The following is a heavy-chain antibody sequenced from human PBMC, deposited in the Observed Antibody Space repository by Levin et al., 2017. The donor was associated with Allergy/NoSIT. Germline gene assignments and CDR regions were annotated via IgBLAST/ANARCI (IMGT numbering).Heavy chain of an antibody. Sequence: SQTLSLTCTVSGGSVSSGSYYWSWIRQPPGKGLEWIGYIYYSGSTNYNPSLKSRVTISVDTSKNQFSLKLSSVTAADTAVYYCARLFKGARYYYDSSGYYFGTIDYWGQGTLVTVSS. J-gene: IGHJ4*02. CDR1: GGSVSSGSYY. CDR2: IYYSGST. V-gene: IGHV4-61*01. D-gene: IGHD3-22*01. CDR3: ARLFKGARYYYDSSGYYFGTIDY.